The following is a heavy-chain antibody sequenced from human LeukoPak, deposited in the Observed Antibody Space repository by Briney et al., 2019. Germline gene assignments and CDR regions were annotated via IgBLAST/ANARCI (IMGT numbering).Heavy chain of an antibody. D-gene: IGHD6-13*01. V-gene: IGHV1-46*01. J-gene: IGHJ3*02. CDR2: VNPSGDST. CDR1: GYTFSNYN. Sequence: ASVKVSCKASGYTFSNYNIHWLRQAPGQGLEWMGIVNPSGDSTNYAQNFQGRVTMTGDTSTSTVYMELSSLRSEDTAVYYCARAAAAAGTSAFDIWGQGTMVTVSS. CDR3: ARAAAAAGTSAFDI.